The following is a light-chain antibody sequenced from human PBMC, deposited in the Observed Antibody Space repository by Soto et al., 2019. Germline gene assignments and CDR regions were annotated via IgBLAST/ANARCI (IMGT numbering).Light chain of an antibody. CDR2: SAS. J-gene: IGKJ1*01. Sequence: DIQLTQSPSSPSASVGDRVTITCRASQSISNFLNWYQQKPGQAPKLLISSASNVQSGVPSRFSGRGSGTEFTLTISGLQPEDSASYCCQQSYNFPRTFGQGTKV. CDR1: QSISNF. V-gene: IGKV1-39*01. CDR3: QQSYNFPRT.